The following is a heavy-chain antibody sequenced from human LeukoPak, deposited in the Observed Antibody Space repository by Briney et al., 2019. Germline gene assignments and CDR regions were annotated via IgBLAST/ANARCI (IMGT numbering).Heavy chain of an antibody. Sequence: ASVKVSCKASGYTFTGYYMHWVRQAPGQGLEWMGWINPNSGGTNYAQKFQGWVTMTRDTSISTAYMELSRLRSDDTAVYYCAKGSYYDSSGYYSSVDYWGQGTLVTVSS. CDR3: AKGSYYDSSGYYSSVDY. V-gene: IGHV1-2*04. D-gene: IGHD3-22*01. CDR1: GYTFTGYY. J-gene: IGHJ4*02. CDR2: INPNSGGT.